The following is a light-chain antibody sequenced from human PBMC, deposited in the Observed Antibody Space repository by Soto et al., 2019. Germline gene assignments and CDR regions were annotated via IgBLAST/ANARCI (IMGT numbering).Light chain of an antibody. CDR2: GAS. V-gene: IGKV3-20*01. Sequence: EVVLTQSPGTLSLSPGARATLSCRASQSANDNHLAWYQQKGGRAPRLLIYGASTRATGVTERFRGSGFGISNSLTINRLEPEDFALYYCQRYGCSSPGVTFGGGPAVDIK. CDR1: QSANDNH. J-gene: IGKJ3*01. CDR3: QRYGCSSPGVT.